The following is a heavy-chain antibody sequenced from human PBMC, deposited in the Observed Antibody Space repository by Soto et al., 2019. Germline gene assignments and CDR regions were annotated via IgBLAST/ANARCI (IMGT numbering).Heavy chain of an antibody. Sequence: QVQLVESGGDVVQPGKSLRLSCAASGFPFSTYAMHWVRQAPGKGLEWVAVTSYDGNNKYNADSVKGRFTISRDNSKKTLYLEMKSLRAEDTAMYYCAREVLSGLYSGGSFAYWGQGTLVTVSS. J-gene: IGHJ4*02. CDR2: TSYDGNNK. CDR3: AREVLSGLYSGGSFAY. CDR1: GFPFSTYA. D-gene: IGHD1-26*01. V-gene: IGHV3-30-3*01.